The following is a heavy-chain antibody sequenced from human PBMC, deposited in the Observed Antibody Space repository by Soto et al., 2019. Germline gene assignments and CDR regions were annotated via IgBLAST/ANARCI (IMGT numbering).Heavy chain of an antibody. D-gene: IGHD3-22*01. V-gene: IGHV3-30*03. CDR3: ARFTYYYDSSGYYYFDY. J-gene: IGHJ4*02. Sequence: GGSLRLSCAASGFTFSSYGMHWVRQAPGKGLEWVAVISYDGSNKYYADSVKGRFTISRDNSKNTLYLQMNSLRAEDTAVYYCARFTYYYDSSGYYYFDYWGQGTLVTVSS. CDR1: GFTFSSYG. CDR2: ISYDGSNK.